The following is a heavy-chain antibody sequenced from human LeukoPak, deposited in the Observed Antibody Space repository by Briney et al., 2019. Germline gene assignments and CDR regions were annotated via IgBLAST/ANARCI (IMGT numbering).Heavy chain of an antibody. V-gene: IGHV4-38-2*01. CDR1: GHSISSGYY. CDR3: ARVGDCSAGSCHSPYY. CDR2: ISQSGST. J-gene: IGHJ4*02. D-gene: IGHD2-15*01. Sequence: PSETLSLTCVVSGHSISSGYYWGWIRQPPGKGLEWIGSISQSGSTDYNPSLKSRVIISVDTSKNQFSLKLTSVTAADTAMYYCARVGDCSAGSCHSPYYWGQGTLVTVSS.